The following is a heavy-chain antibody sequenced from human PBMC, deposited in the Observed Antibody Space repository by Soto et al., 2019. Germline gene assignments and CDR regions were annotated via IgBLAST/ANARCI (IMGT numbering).Heavy chain of an antibody. V-gene: IGHV1-3*01. CDR1: GYTFTSYA. J-gene: IGHJ4*02. CDR2: INAGNGNT. D-gene: IGHD2-2*01. CDR3: ARGIVVVPAAMSLSHFDY. Sequence: ASVKVSCKASGYTFTSYAMHWVRQAPGQRLEWMGWINAGNGNTKYSQKFQGRVTITRDTSASTAYMELSSLRSEDTAVYYCARGIVVVPAAMSLSHFDYWGQGTLVTVSS.